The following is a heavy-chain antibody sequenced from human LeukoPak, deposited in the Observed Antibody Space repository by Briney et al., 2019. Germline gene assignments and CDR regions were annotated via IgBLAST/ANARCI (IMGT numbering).Heavy chain of an antibody. V-gene: IGHV1-2*04. D-gene: IGHD1-26*01. Sequence: GASVKVSCKASGYTFTDYYFHWVRQAPGQGLEWIGWINPKSGGTNNALKFQDWVTLTRDTSTSTAYMELSRLKSDDTAVYYCAKDRGRWEMTRNPEGLDYWRQGTLVTVSS. CDR3: AKDRGRWEMTRNPEGLDY. CDR1: GYTFTDYY. J-gene: IGHJ4*02. CDR2: INPKSGGT.